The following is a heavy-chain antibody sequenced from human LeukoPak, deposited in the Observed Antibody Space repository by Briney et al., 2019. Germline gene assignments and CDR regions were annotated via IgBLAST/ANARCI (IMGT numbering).Heavy chain of an antibody. CDR3: ARDRGYCSGGSCYSGGLNWFDP. J-gene: IGHJ5*02. D-gene: IGHD2-15*01. CDR2: ISAYNGNT. Sequence: ASVKVSCKASGYTFTSYGISWVRQAPGQGLEWMGWISAYNGNTNYAQKLQGRVTMTTDTSTSTAYMELRSLRSDDTAVYYCARDRGYCSGGSCYSGGLNWFDPWGRGTLVTVSS. CDR1: GYTFTSYG. V-gene: IGHV1-18*01.